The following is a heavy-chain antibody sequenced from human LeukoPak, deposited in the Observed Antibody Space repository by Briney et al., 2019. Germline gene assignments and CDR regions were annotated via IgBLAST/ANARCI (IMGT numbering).Heavy chain of an antibody. Sequence: GASVNVSCKASGYTVTGYYMHWVGQAAGQGVEGMGWINTNSAGTNYAPKFQGRVAMTRDTTISTAYIEMSRLSSDDTAVYYCATDLGSSWIYWGHGTLVTVSS. CDR3: ATDLGSSWIY. D-gene: IGHD6-13*01. CDR2: INTNSAGT. J-gene: IGHJ4*01. CDR1: GYTVTGYY. V-gene: IGHV1-2*02.